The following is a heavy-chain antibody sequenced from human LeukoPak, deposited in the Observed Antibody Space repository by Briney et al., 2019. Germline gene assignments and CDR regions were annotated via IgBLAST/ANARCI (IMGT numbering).Heavy chain of an antibody. CDR2: ISSSSSYI. J-gene: IGHJ4*02. V-gene: IGHV3-21*01. Sequence: PGGSLRLSCAASGFTFSSYSMNWVRQAPGKGLEWVSSISSSSSYIYYADSVKGRFTISRDNAKNSLYLQMNSLRAEDTAVYYCARGDLGYCSGGSCYRRPFDYWGQGTLVTVSS. CDR3: ARGDLGYCSGGSCYRRPFDY. D-gene: IGHD2-15*01. CDR1: GFTFSSYS.